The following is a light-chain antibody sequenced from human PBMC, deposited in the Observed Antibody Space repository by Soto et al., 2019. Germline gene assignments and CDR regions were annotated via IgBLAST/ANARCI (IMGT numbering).Light chain of an antibody. CDR2: GSS. CDR1: QSVSNNY. V-gene: IGKV3-20*01. Sequence: EVVLTQSPGTLSLSPGERATLSCRASQSVSNNYFAWYQQKPGQAPGLLIFGSSDRATGIPDRFSGSGSGSDFTLSISRLEPEDFAVYYCRQYGSSPPYTFGQGPKLEIK. CDR3: RQYGSSPPYT. J-gene: IGKJ2*01.